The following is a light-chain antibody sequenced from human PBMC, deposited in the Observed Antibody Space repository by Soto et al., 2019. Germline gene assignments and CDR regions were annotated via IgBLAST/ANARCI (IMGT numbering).Light chain of an antibody. CDR1: QNIISW. CDR2: AAS. J-gene: IGKJ5*01. V-gene: IGKV1-12*01. CDR3: QQAYGFPVT. Sequence: DIQMTQSPSTVSASVGDRVTITCRASQNIISWLAWYQQQPGRAPKLLIYAASILQSGVPPRFSGSGSVTDFTLTINSLQPEDFATYYCQQAYGFPVTFGQGTRLEIK.